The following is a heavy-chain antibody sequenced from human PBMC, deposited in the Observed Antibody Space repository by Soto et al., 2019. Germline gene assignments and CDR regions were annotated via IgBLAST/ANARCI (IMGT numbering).Heavy chain of an antibody. J-gene: IGHJ4*02. CDR2: ISYDGSNT. CDR1: GVNFRSYG. Sequence: GGSQRLSSIASGVNFRSYGMHWVRQAPGKGLEWVAIISYDGSNTYYADSVKGRFTISRDNSKNTLYLQMNSLRAEDTSVYYCAKEGGLSGSYYISSSYYFDYWGQGTLVTVSS. D-gene: IGHD1-26*01. V-gene: IGHV3-30*18. CDR3: AKEGGLSGSYYISSSYYFDY.